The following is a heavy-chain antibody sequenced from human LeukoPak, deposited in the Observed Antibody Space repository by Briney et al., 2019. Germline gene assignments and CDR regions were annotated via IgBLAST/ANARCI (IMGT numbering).Heavy chain of an antibody. J-gene: IGHJ5*02. CDR1: GYSFTSYW. CDR3: ARQYYYDSSGYSGNWFDP. CDR2: IYPGDSDT. Sequence: GESLKISCKGSGYSFTSYWIGWVRQMPGKGLEWMGIIYPGDSDTRYSPSFQGQVTISADKSISTAYLQWSSLKASDTAVYYCARQYYYDSSGYSGNWFDPWGQGTLVTVSS. D-gene: IGHD3-22*01. V-gene: IGHV5-51*01.